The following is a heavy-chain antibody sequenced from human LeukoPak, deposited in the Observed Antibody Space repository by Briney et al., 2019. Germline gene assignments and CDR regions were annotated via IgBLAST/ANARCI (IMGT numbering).Heavy chain of an antibody. CDR3: ARASGYCGSTSCPNGAFDS. Sequence: PSETLSLTCAVYGGSFSGYYWSWIRQPPGKGLEWIGEINHSGSTNYNPSLKSRVTISVDTSKNQFSLKLSSVTAADTAVYYCARASGYCGSTSCPNGAFDSWGQGTLVTVSS. D-gene: IGHD2-2*01. J-gene: IGHJ3*01. CDR2: INHSGST. CDR1: GGSFSGYY. V-gene: IGHV4-34*01.